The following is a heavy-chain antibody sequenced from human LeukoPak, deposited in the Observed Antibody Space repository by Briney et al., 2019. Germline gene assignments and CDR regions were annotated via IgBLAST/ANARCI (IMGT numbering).Heavy chain of an antibody. CDR2: IYYSGST. CDR3: ARGYGGNSLFDY. Sequence: SETLSLTCTVSGGSISSYYWSWIRQPPGKGLEWMGYIYYSGSTNYNPSLKSRTTISVDTSKNQFSLKLSSVTAADTAVYYCARGYGGNSLFDYWGQGTLVTVSS. J-gene: IGHJ4*02. D-gene: IGHD4-23*01. V-gene: IGHV4-59*01. CDR1: GGSISSYY.